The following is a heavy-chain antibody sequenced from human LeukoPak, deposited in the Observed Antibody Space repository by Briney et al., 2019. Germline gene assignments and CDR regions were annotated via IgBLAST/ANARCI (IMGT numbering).Heavy chain of an antibody. V-gene: IGHV3-21*01. CDR2: ISTSSSYI. J-gene: IGHJ4*02. Sequence: GGSLRLFCAASGFTFSSYSMNWVRQAPGKGLEWVSSISTSSSYIYYADSVKGRFTISRDNAKNSLYLQMNSLRAEDTAVYHCARDTTYGSGTYSFDYWGQGTLVTVSS. D-gene: IGHD3-10*01. CDR3: ARDTTYGSGTYSFDY. CDR1: GFTFSSYS.